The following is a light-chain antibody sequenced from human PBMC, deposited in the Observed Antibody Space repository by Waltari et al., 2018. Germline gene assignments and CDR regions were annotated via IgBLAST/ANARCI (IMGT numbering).Light chain of an antibody. Sequence: QSALTQPASVSGSPGQSITISCTGTSSDVGFYNLVSWYQQHPDEAPKLMVYEFIERPSGFSNRFSGAKSGNTAALTISGLQAEDEADYYCCSYAGRNIWVFGGGTKLTVV. CDR1: SSDVGFYNL. V-gene: IGLV2-23*02. CDR2: EFI. J-gene: IGLJ3*02. CDR3: CSYAGRNIWV.